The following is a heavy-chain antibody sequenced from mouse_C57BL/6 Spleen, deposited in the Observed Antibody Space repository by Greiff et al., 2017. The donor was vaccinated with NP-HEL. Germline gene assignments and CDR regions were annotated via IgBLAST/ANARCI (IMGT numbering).Heavy chain of an antibody. CDR2: IDPSDSYT. Sequence: QVQLQQPGAELVMPGASVKLSCKASGYTFTSYWMHWVKQRPGQRLEWIGEIDPSDSYTNSNQKFKGKSTLTVAKSPSTASMHLSSLTSEDSAVYFCAKGKDLYYAMDYWGQGTSVTVSS. V-gene: IGHV1-69*01. CDR1: GYTFTSYW. CDR3: AKGKDLYYAMDY. J-gene: IGHJ4*01.